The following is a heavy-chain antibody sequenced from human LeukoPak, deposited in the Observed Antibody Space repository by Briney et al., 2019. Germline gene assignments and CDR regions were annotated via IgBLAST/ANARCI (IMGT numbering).Heavy chain of an antibody. CDR3: TTEGSTYGHHAIDS. CDR1: GFTFSNAW. D-gene: IGHD5-18*01. V-gene: IGHV3-15*01. CDR2: IKRKIDGGTT. J-gene: IGHJ3*02. Sequence: GGSLRLSCAVSGFTFSNAWMSWVRQAPGKGLEWVGRIKRKIDGGTTDYAAPVKGRFTTSRDDSRNTVYVEMNSLQTEDTAVYHCTTEGSTYGHHAIDSWGQGTMVTVSS.